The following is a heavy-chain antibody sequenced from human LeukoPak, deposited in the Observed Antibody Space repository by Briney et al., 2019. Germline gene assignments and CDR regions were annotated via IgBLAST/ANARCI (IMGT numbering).Heavy chain of an antibody. J-gene: IGHJ4*02. CDR1: GFTFDDYT. CDR2: ISWDGGST. D-gene: IGHD3-22*01. Sequence: GGSLRLSCAASGFTFDDYTMHWVRQAPGKGLEWVSLISWDGGSTYYADSVKGRFTISRDNSKNSLYLQMISLRTEDTALYYCAKVGGEWLLPGYYFDYWGQGTLVTVSS. CDR3: AKVGGEWLLPGYYFDY. V-gene: IGHV3-43*01.